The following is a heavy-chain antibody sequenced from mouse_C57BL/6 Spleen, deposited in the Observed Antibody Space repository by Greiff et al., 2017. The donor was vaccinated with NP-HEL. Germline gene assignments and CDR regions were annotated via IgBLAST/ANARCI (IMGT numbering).Heavy chain of an antibody. CDR3: ARSRARVAGTPAY. CDR2: IYPGSGST. Sequence: QVQLKQPGAELVKPGASVKMSCKASGYTFTSYWITWVKQRPGQGLEWIGDIYPGSGSTNYNEKFKSKATLTVDTSSSTAYMQLSSLTSEDSAVYYCARSRARVAGTPAYWGQGTLVTVSA. D-gene: IGHD4-1*01. CDR1: GYTFTSYW. V-gene: IGHV1-55*01. J-gene: IGHJ3*01.